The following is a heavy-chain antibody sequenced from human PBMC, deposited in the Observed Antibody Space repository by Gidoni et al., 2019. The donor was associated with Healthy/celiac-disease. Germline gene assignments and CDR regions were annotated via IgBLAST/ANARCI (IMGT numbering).Heavy chain of an antibody. D-gene: IGHD3-9*01. V-gene: IGHV3-11*01. J-gene: IGHJ3*02. Sequence: QVQLVESGGGLVKPGGSLRLSWAASGFTFRDDYMSWNRQAPGKGLGWVSYISSSGSTIYYADSVKGRFTISRDNAKNSLYLQMNSLRAEDTAVYYCARDIRYFDWLLGFMVPNDAFDIWGQGTMVTVSS. CDR2: ISSSGSTI. CDR1: GFTFRDDY. CDR3: ARDIRYFDWLLGFMVPNDAFDI.